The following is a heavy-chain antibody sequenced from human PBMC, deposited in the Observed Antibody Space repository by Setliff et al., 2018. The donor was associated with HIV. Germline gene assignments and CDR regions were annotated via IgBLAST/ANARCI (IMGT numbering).Heavy chain of an antibody. V-gene: IGHV1-69*10. CDR2: IVPILGIA. D-gene: IGHD3-16*02. CDR1: GGTFSSYA. CDR3: ARAYYDHLWASYRFDY. Sequence: SVKVSCKASGGTFSSYAISWVRQAPGQGLEWMGGIVPILGIANYAQKFQGRVTITADESTSTAYMELSSLRSEDTAVYYCARAYYDHLWASYRFDYWGQGTLVTVSS. J-gene: IGHJ4*02.